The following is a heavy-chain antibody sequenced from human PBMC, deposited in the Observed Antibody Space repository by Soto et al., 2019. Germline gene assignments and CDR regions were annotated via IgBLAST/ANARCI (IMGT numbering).Heavy chain of an antibody. CDR2: IIPIFGTA. Sequence: SVKVSFKASGGTFSSYAISWVRQAPGQGLEWMGGIIPIFGTANYAQKFQGRVTITADESTSTAYMELSSLRSEDTAVYYCAIIVKMISIFGVAPYHYYGMDVWGQGTTVTVSS. D-gene: IGHD3-3*01. V-gene: IGHV1-69*13. CDR1: GGTFSSYA. CDR3: AIIVKMISIFGVAPYHYYGMDV. J-gene: IGHJ6*02.